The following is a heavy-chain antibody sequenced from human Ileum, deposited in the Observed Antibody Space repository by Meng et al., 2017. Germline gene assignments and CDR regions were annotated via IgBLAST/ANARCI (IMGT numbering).Heavy chain of an antibody. CDR1: GISFISYS. Sequence: RSLGLSCAASGISFISYSWPPVLQATGTGSAWVTHVSRVANYTYSRKCVRTRFIITSYNSESTLYLYMSGVTAADKSTSNCAGFWGYSGFDPWGQGTLVTVSS. CDR2: VSRVANYT. J-gene: IGHJ5*02. D-gene: IGHD2-21*01. V-gene: IGHV3-30*04. CDR3: AGFWGYSGFDP.